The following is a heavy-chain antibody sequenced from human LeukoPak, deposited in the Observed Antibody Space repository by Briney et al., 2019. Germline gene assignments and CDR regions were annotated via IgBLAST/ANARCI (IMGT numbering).Heavy chain of an antibody. Sequence: EASVKVSCKAFGYTFTGYYMHWVRQAPGQGLEWMGWINPNSGGTNYAQKFQGRVTMTRDTSTSTVYMELSSLRSEDTAVYYCASLLWFGERTDAFDIWGQGTMVTVSS. J-gene: IGHJ3*02. CDR2: INPNSGGT. V-gene: IGHV1-2*02. D-gene: IGHD3-10*01. CDR3: ASLLWFGERTDAFDI. CDR1: GYTFTGYY.